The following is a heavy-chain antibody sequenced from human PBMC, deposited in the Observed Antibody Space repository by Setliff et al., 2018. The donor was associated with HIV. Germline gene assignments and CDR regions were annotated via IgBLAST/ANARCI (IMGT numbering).Heavy chain of an antibody. CDR2: IYTSGST. J-gene: IGHJ4*02. CDR1: GGSIYGYY. CDR3: ARGGLGVVGAIDY. D-gene: IGHD2-15*01. Sequence: PSETLSLTCTVSGGSIYGYYWSWIRQPAGKGLEWIGRIYTSGSTNYNPSLKSRVTMSVDTSKNQFSLNLSSVTAADTAVYYCARGGLGVVGAIDYWSQGTLVTVSS. V-gene: IGHV4-4*07.